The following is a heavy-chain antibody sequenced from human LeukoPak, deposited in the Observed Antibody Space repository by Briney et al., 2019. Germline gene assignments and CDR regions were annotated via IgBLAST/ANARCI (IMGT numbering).Heavy chain of an antibody. Sequence: ASVKVSCKASGYTFTGYYMHWVRQAPGQGLEWMGRINPNSSGTNYAQKFQGRVTMTRATSISTAYIELRSLRSDATAAYYSASVVRGVTKILDYWGQGTLVTVSS. D-gene: IGHD3-10*01. J-gene: IGHJ4*02. V-gene: IGHV1-2*06. CDR3: ASVVRGVTKILDY. CDR2: INPNSSGT. CDR1: GYTFTGYY.